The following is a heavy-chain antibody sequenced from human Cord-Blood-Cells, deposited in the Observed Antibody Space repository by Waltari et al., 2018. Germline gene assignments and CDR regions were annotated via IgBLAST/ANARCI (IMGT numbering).Heavy chain of an antibody. D-gene: IGHD5-18*01. V-gene: IGHV4-39*01. J-gene: IGHJ4*02. CDR3: ARLGERGYSYGRDY. CDR2: IYYSGST. Sequence: QLQLQESGPGLVKPSETPSFTCPVSGGSISSSSYYWGWTRQPPGKGLEWFGSIYYSGSTYYNPSLKSRVTISVDTSKNQFSLKLSSVTAADTAVYYCARLGERGYSYGRDYWGQGTLVTVSS. CDR1: GGSISSSSYY.